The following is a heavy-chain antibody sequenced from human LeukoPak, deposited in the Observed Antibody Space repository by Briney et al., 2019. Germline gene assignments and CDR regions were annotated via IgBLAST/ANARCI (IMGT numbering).Heavy chain of an antibody. CDR2: IYSGGST. CDR3: AEDPLVVWQTEYYFDY. V-gene: IGHV3-53*01. D-gene: IGHD3-22*01. CDR1: GFTVSSNY. Sequence: GGSLRLSCAASGFTVSSNYMSWVRQAPGKGLEWVSVIYSGGSTYYADSVKGRFTISRDNSKNTLYLQMNSLRAEDTAVYYCAEDPLVVWQTEYYFDYWGQGTLVTVSS. J-gene: IGHJ4*02.